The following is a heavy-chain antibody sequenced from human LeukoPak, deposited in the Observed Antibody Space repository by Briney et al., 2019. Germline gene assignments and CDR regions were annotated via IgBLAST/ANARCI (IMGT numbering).Heavy chain of an antibody. J-gene: IGHJ4*02. CDR2: IYHTGST. D-gene: IGHD7-27*01. CDR1: GGSMSGDY. CDR3: ASRKLGNDY. V-gene: IGHV4-59*01. Sequence: SETLSLTCSVSGGSMSGDYWNWIRQSPGKGLEWIGYIYHTGSTSYSPSLKSRVTISADTSQNQFSLKLSSVTAADTAVYYCASRKLGNDYWGQGTLVTVSS.